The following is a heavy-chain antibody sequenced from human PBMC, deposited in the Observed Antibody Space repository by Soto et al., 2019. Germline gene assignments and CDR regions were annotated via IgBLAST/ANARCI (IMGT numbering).Heavy chain of an antibody. CDR2: IYYSGST. V-gene: IGHV4-59*01. D-gene: IGHD3-22*01. J-gene: IGHJ5*02. CDR3: ARIMDSSGYPYNWFDP. CDR1: GGSISSYY. Sequence: SETLSLTCTVSGGSISSYYWSWIRPPPGKGLEWIGYIYYSGSTNYNPSLKSRVTISVDTSKNQFSLKLSSVTAADTAVYYCARIMDSSGYPYNWFDPWGQGTLVTVSS.